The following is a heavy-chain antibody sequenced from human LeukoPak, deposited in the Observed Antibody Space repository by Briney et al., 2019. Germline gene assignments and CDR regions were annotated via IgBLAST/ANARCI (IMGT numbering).Heavy chain of an antibody. Sequence: QPGRSLRLSCAASGFTVSSNYISWVRQAPGKGLEWASLIYSGGSTYYADSVKGRFSISRDNSKNTLFLQMNSLRAEDTAVYYCATDAHWGQGTLVTVSS. V-gene: IGHV3-53*01. CDR3: ATDAH. J-gene: IGHJ4*02. CDR2: IYSGGST. CDR1: GFTVSSNY.